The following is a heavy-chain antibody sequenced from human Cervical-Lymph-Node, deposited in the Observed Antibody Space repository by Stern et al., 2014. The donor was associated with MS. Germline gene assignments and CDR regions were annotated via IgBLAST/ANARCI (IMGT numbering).Heavy chain of an antibody. D-gene: IGHD1-14*01. J-gene: IGHJ5*02. CDR2: FDPEDGKT. Sequence: VHLVESGAEVKKPGASVKVSCKVSGYTLTDLAMQWVRQAPGKGLEWMGGFDPEDGKTVYAQKFQGRITMTEDTSTDTAYMELSRLASEDTAVYYCVTFTGDPWGQGTLVTVSS. CDR1: GYTLTDLA. V-gene: IGHV1-24*01. CDR3: VTFTGDP.